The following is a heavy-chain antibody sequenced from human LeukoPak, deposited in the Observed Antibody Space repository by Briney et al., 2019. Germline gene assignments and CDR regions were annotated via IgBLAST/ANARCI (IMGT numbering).Heavy chain of an antibody. D-gene: IGHD6-19*01. CDR3: ARKGIAVTGIYDY. V-gene: IGHV4-38-2*01. CDR1: GYSINSGYF. CDR2: IYHTGST. J-gene: IGHJ4*02. Sequence: SETLSLTCAVSGYSINSGYFWGWTRQPPGKGLEWIGNIYHTGSTYYKSSLKSRVTISVDTSKNQFSLKLSSVTAADTAVYYCARKGIAVTGIYDYWGQGILVTVSS.